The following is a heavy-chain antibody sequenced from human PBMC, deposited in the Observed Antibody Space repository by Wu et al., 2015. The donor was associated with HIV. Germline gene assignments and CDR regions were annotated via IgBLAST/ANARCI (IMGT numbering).Heavy chain of an antibody. J-gene: IGHJ6*02. D-gene: IGHD3-22*01. CDR1: GGTFRSYV. CDR3: ARGFYYDSFDLSFAQTSGYGMDV. CDR2: IIPMFGEA. V-gene: IGHV1-69*13. Sequence: QVQLVQSGAEVKKPASSVKVSCKASGGTFRSYVVNWVRQAPGQGLEWMGRIIPMFGEASYAQKFQGRVTITADGSTSTAYMELSSLRSEDTALYYCARGFYYDSFDLSFAQTSGYGMDVWGQGTTITVSS.